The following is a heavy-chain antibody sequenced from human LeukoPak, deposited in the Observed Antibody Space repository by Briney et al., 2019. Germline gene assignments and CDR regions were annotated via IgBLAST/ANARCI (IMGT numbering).Heavy chain of an antibody. J-gene: IGHJ4*02. CDR1: GYTFTSYA. V-gene: IGHV7-4-1*02. Sequence: ASVKVSCKTSGYTFTSYAISWVRQAPGQGLEWMGWINTNTGNPTYAQGSTGRYAFSLDTSVSTAYLQISGLQADDTAVYYCGRDPKLGIRGYTYGYIDYWGQGTLVTVSS. D-gene: IGHD5-18*01. CDR3: GRDPKLGIRGYTYGYIDY. CDR2: INTNTGNP.